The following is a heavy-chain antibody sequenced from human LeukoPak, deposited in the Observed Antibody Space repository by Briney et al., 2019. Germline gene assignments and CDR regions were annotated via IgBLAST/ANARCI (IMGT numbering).Heavy chain of an antibody. D-gene: IGHD5-18*01. CDR3: ARAEYGYDTTNWYYFDY. CDR1: GGSFSDYY. J-gene: IGHJ4*02. Sequence: ETLSLTCAVYGGSFSDYYWSWVRQAPGKGLEWVANIKQDGSEKYYVDSVKGRFTISRDNAKNSLYLQMNSLRAEDTAVYYCARAEYGYDTTNWYYFDYWGQGTLVTVSS. V-gene: IGHV3-7*01. CDR2: IKQDGSEK.